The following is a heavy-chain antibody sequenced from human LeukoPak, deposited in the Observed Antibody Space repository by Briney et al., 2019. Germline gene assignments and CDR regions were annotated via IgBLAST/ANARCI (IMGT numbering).Heavy chain of an antibody. CDR3: AKALGGDYDILTGYYQTNWFDP. CDR1: GGSISSYY. CDR2: IYYSGST. D-gene: IGHD3-9*01. Sequence: SETLSLTCTVSGGSISSYYWSWIRQPPGKGLEWIGYIYYSGSTNYNPSLKSRVTISVDTSKNQFSLKLSSVTAADTAVYYCAKALGGDYDILTGYYQTNWFDPWGQGTLVTASS. V-gene: IGHV4-59*01. J-gene: IGHJ5*02.